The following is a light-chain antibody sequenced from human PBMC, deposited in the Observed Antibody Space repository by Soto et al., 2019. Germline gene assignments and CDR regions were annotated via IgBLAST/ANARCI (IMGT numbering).Light chain of an antibody. CDR3: SSYTSSVAYV. Sequence: QSVLTQPASVSGSPGQSVTISCTGTSSDIGGYNYVSWYQHHPGEAPKLIIFEVTNRPSWVSNRFSGSKSGNTASLTISGLQAEDEAEYYCSSYTSSVAYVFGSGTRSQS. CDR2: EVT. J-gene: IGLJ1*01. CDR1: SSDIGGYNY. V-gene: IGLV2-14*01.